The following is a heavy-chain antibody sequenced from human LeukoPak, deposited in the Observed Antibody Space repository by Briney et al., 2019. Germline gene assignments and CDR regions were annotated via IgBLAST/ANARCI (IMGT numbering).Heavy chain of an antibody. V-gene: IGHV1-2*03. CDR2: INPNSGDT. CDR3: AREYYGSRTYRYYYMDV. Sequence: LGASVKVSCTASGYTFTGFYIHWVRQAPGQGLEWMGWINPNSGDTNYAQKFQGRVTMTRDTSITTAYMELSRLRSDDTAVYYCAREYYGSRTYRYYYMDVWGKGTTVTISS. J-gene: IGHJ6*03. D-gene: IGHD3-10*01. CDR1: GYTFTGFY.